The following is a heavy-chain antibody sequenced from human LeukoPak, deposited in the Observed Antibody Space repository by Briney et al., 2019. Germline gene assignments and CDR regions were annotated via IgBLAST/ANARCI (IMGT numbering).Heavy chain of an antibody. CDR3: ARGGWLDDY. Sequence: GESLKISCQSSGYSFTSYWISWVRQMPGKGLEWMGRVDPRDSNTKYSPAFEGHVTFSADKSISTAFLQWSSLEASDTAVYYCARGGWLDDYWGQGTLVTVSS. V-gene: IGHV5-10-1*01. CDR1: GYSFTSYW. J-gene: IGHJ4*02. D-gene: IGHD6-19*01. CDR2: VDPRDSNT.